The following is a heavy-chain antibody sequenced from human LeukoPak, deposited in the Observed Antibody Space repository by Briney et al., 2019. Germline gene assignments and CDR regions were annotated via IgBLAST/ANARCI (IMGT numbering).Heavy chain of an antibody. CDR2: IYPGDSDT. D-gene: IGHD2-15*01. J-gene: IGHJ4*02. V-gene: IGHV5-51*01. CDR1: GYSFTRNW. Sequence: GESLKISCKGSGYSFTRNWIGWVRQMPGKGLEWMAIIYPGDSDTRYSPSFQGQVTISADKSISTAYLQWSSLKASDTAMYYCARGLYCSGGSCYYFDYWGQGTLVTVSS. CDR3: ARGLYCSGGSCYYFDY.